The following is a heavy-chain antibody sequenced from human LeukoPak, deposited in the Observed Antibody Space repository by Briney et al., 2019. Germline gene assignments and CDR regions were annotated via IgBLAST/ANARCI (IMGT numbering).Heavy chain of an antibody. CDR3: AREGQYCSSSDSQFDN. J-gene: IGHJ4*02. V-gene: IGHV3-23*01. D-gene: IGHD2-2*01. Sequence: GGSLRLSCVGSGFTFSSHDMIWVRQAPGKGLEWVSDIGGRDTRINYADSVKGRFTISRDNSKNTVYLQMSSLRVEDTAIYYCAREGQYCSSSDSQFDNWDQGGLVSVSS. CDR2: IGGRDTRI. CDR1: GFTFSSHD.